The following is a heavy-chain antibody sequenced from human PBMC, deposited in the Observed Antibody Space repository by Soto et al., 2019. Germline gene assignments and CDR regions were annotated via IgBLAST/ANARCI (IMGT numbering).Heavy chain of an antibody. Sequence: GGSLRLSCAASGFTFSSYAMHWVRQAPGKGLEWVAVISYDGSNKYYADSVKGRFTISRDNSKNTLYLQMNSLRAEDTAVYYCARDPPLGGYYYYYYGMDVWGQGTTVTVSS. D-gene: IGHD7-27*01. CDR2: ISYDGSNK. CDR3: ARDPPLGGYYYYYYGMDV. CDR1: GFTFSSYA. V-gene: IGHV3-30-3*01. J-gene: IGHJ6*02.